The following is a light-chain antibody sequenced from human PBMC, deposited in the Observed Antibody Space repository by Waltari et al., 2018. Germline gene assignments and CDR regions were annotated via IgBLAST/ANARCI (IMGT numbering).Light chain of an antibody. CDR2: YVS. V-gene: IGLV2-14*01. CDR3: SSYTSSSTWV. Sequence: QSALTQPASVSGSPGQSITISCTGTSSYVGGYNYVSWYQQHPGKAPKLMIYYVSNRPSGVCNRLAGAKYGNTAALTIAGLQAEDEADYYCSSYTSSSTWVFGGGTKLTVL. J-gene: IGLJ3*02. CDR1: SSYVGGYNY.